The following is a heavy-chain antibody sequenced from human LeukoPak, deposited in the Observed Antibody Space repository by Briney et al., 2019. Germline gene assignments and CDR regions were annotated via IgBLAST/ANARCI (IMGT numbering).Heavy chain of an antibody. CDR1: RFAVNDFA. J-gene: IGHJ4*02. V-gene: IGHV3-33*06. CDR2: IRRDGSHK. Sequence: RTLSLSCAASRFAVNDFAMYCVRQAPGKELDCLALIRRDGSHKYYAHSIKGRFTISRDNSKNTLYLQMSSLRAEDTAVYYCAKSSIMFAAGRLGSIDFWGQGTLVTVSS. CDR3: AKSSIMFAAGRLGSIDF. D-gene: IGHD6-25*01.